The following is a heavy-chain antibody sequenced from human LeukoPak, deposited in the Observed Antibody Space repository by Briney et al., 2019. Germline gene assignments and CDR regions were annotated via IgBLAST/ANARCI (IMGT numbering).Heavy chain of an antibody. CDR3: AREALGGSLDY. V-gene: IGHV1-69*05. Sequence: VASVKVSCKASGGTFSSYAISWVRQAPGQGLEWMGGIIPIFGTANYAQKFQGRVTITTDESTSTVYMELSSLRSEDTAVYYCAREALGGSLDYWGQGTLVTVSS. CDR1: GGTFSSYA. D-gene: IGHD3-16*01. CDR2: IIPIFGTA. J-gene: IGHJ4*02.